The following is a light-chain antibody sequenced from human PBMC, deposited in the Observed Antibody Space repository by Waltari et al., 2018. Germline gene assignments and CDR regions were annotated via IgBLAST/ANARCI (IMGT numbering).Light chain of an antibody. CDR3: GTWDSSLSAGV. CDR1: SSNIGNNY. J-gene: IGLJ3*02. CDR2: DNN. Sequence: QSVLTQPPSVSAAPGQKVTISCSGSSSNIGNNYVSWYQQLPGTAPKFLIYDNNKRPSGIPDRFSGSTSGTSATLGITGLQTGDEADYYCGTWDSSLSAGVFGGGTKVTVL. V-gene: IGLV1-51*01.